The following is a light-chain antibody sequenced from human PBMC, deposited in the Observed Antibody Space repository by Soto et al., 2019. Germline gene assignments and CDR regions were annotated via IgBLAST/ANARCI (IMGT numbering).Light chain of an antibody. V-gene: IGKV4-1*01. Sequence: DIVMTQSPDSLAVSLGERATINCKSSQSGLYSSNNKNYLAWYQQKPGQPPKLLIYWASTRESGVPDRFSGSGSGTDFTLTISSLQAEDVAVYYCQQYYSTPFPFGPGTKVDIK. CDR1: QSGLYSSNNKNY. CDR2: WAS. J-gene: IGKJ3*01. CDR3: QQYYSTPFP.